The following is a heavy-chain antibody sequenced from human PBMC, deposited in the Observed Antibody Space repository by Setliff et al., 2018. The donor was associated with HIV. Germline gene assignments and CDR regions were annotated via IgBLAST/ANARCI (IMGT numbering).Heavy chain of an antibody. Sequence: SETLSLTCTVSGGSFTSRSYYWGWIRQSPGKGLEWIASIRSSGDTYYNPSLQSRVIISVDTSNNQISLKLTSVTAADTAVYYCTIPASSLAPNWGQGALVTVSS. J-gene: IGHJ4*02. CDR1: GGSFTSRSYY. V-gene: IGHV4-39*01. CDR3: TIPASSLAPN. CDR2: IRSSGDT.